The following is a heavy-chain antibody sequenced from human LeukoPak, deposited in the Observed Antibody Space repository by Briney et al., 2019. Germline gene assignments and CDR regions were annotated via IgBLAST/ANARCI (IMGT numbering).Heavy chain of an antibody. V-gene: IGHV1-2*06. CDR3: ARSARHCNNGVCFTDYYIDL. Sequence: ASVKVSCKTSGYTFTDSDIHWVRQAPGQGLEWMGRINPNSGDPNYPQKFQGRVTMTRDTSISTAYMEMSSLTSDDTAVYYCARSARHCNNGVCFTDYYIDLWGKGTTVIVSS. CDR1: GYTFTDSD. D-gene: IGHD2-8*01. CDR2: INPNSGDP. J-gene: IGHJ6*03.